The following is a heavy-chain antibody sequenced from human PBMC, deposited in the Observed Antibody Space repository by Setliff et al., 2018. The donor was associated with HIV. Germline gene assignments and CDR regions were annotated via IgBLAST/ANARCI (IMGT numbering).Heavy chain of an antibody. CDR2: ISYGGGT. J-gene: IGHJ6*02. V-gene: IGHV4-38-2*02. CDR1: GYTISSGYY. CDR3: VRERRRSPLSYGLDV. Sequence: PSETLSLTCALSGYTISSGYYWAWIRQPPGKGLEWIGRISYGGGTHYNPSLRSRVIISMDTSKNQFSLHLNSVTAADTAVYYCVRERRRSPLSYGLDVWGQGTTVTVSS.